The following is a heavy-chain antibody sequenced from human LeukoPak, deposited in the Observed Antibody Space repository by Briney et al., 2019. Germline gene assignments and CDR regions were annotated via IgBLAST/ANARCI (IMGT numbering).Heavy chain of an antibody. Sequence: GGSLRLSCAASGFTFSSYSMNWVRQAPGKGLEWVSSISSSSSYIYYADSVKGRFTISRDNAKNSLYLQMNSLRAEDTAVYYCARNDYGDCCIDYWGQGTLVTVSS. CDR3: ARNDYGDCCIDY. D-gene: IGHD4-17*01. J-gene: IGHJ4*02. CDR2: ISSSSSYI. CDR1: GFTFSSYS. V-gene: IGHV3-21*01.